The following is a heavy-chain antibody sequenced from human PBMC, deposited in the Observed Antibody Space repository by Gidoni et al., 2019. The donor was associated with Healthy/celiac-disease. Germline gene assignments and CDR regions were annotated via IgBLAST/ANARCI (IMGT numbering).Heavy chain of an antibody. Sequence: QVQLQQWGAGLLKPSETLSLTCAVYGGSFSGYYWSWIRQPPGKGLEWIGEINHSGSTNYNPSLKSRVTISVDTSKNQFSLKLSSVTAADTAVYYCARGRRWYEYYFDYWGQGTLVTVSS. CDR3: ARGRRWYEYYFDY. D-gene: IGHD6-13*01. V-gene: IGHV4-34*01. CDR1: GGSFSGYY. J-gene: IGHJ4*02. CDR2: INHSGST.